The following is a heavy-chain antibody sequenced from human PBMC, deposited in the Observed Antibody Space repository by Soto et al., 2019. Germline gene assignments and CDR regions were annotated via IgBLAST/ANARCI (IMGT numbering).Heavy chain of an antibody. J-gene: IGHJ5*02. Sequence: PGGSLRLSCAASGFSFSSYAMSWVRQAPGKGLEWVSSISGSGGSTDYADSVKGRFTISRDNSRNTLFLQMGSLRAEDTAVFYCAKQPSPYCYNTNCPGWFDPWGQGTLVTVSS. CDR2: ISGSGGST. D-gene: IGHD2-2*01. CDR3: AKQPSPYCYNTNCPGWFDP. CDR1: GFSFSSYA. V-gene: IGHV3-23*01.